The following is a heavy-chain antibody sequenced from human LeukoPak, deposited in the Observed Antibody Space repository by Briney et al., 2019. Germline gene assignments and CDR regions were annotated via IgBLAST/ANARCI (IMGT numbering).Heavy chain of an antibody. V-gene: IGHV1-18*01. CDR2: ISAYNGNT. J-gene: IGHJ6*02. CDR1: GYTFTSYG. CDR3: AREGYCSSTSCPGGDYYGMDV. D-gene: IGHD2-2*01. Sequence: ASVTVSCTASGYTFTSYGISWVRQAPGQGLEWMGWISAYNGNTNYAQKLQGRVTMTTDTSTSTAYMELRSLRSDDTAVYYCAREGYCSSTSCPGGDYYGMDVWGQGTTVTVSS.